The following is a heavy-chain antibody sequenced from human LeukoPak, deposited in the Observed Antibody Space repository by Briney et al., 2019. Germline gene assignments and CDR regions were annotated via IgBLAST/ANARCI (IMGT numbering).Heavy chain of an antibody. CDR2: IYYSGST. CDR1: GGSISSYY. V-gene: IGHV4-59*08. Sequence: SETLSLTCTVSGGSISSYYWSWIRQPPGKGLEWIGYIYYSGSTSYNPSLKSRLTISVDTSKDQFSLKLNSVTAADTAVYYCARVSPDYGDYLDYWGQGTLVTVSS. J-gene: IGHJ4*02. D-gene: IGHD4-17*01. CDR3: ARVSPDYGDYLDY.